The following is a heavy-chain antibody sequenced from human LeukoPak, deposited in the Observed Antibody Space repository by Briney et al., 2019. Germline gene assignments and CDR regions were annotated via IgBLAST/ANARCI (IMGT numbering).Heavy chain of an antibody. D-gene: IGHD4-11*01. CDR2: INHSGSA. V-gene: IGHV4-34*01. CDR1: GGSFSGYY. J-gene: IGHJ4*02. Sequence: KPSETLSLTCAVSGGSFSGYYWTWIRQPPGKGLEWIGEINHSGSANYNPSLMSRVTTSLDTSKNHFSLSLSSVTAADTAVYYCARGQGTVTTHWGQGTLVTVSS. CDR3: ARGQGTVTTH.